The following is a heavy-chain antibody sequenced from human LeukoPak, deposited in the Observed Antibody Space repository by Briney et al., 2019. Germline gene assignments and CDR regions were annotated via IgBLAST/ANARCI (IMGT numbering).Heavy chain of an antibody. CDR2: IIPIFGTA. J-gene: IGHJ3*02. V-gene: IGHV1-69*13. Sequence: SVKVSCKASGGTLSSYAISWVRQAPGQGLGWMGGIIPIFGTANYAQKFQGGVTITADESTSTAYMELSSLRSDDTTAYYCARDQGIAVAAGLSRAFDIWGQGTMVTVSS. CDR1: GGTLSSYA. D-gene: IGHD6-19*01. CDR3: ARDQGIAVAAGLSRAFDI.